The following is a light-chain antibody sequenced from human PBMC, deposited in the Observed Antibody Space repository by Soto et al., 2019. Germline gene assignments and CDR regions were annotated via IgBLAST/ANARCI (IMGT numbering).Light chain of an antibody. Sequence: QSVLTQPPSVSGVPGQRVTISCTGSSSNIGAGYDVHWYQQLPGTAPKLLIYGNSNRPSGVPDRFSGSKSGTSASLAITGLQAEDEADYYCQSYESSLSGWVFGGGTKLTVL. CDR1: SSNIGAGYD. CDR2: GNS. J-gene: IGLJ3*02. CDR3: QSYESSLSGWV. V-gene: IGLV1-40*01.